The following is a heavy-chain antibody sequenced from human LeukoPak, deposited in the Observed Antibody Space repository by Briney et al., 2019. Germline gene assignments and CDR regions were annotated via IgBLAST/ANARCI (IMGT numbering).Heavy chain of an antibody. V-gene: IGHV3-21*01. Sequence: GGSLRLSCAASGFTFSSYSMNWVRQAPGKGLEWVSSISSSSSYIYNADSVKGRFTISRDNAKNSLYLQMNSLRAEDTAVYYCARDRQVGYCSSTSCSRMLGYYYYGMDVWGQGTTVTVSS. CDR3: ARDRQVGYCSSTSCSRMLGYYYYGMDV. CDR1: GFTFSSYS. CDR2: ISSSSSYI. J-gene: IGHJ6*02. D-gene: IGHD2-2*01.